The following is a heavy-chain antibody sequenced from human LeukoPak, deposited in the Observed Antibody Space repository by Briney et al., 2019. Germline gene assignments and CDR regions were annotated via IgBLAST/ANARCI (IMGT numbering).Heavy chain of an antibody. Sequence: SETLSLTCAVFGASFSGYDWTWIRQPPGKGLEGIGEINHSGTTNYNPSLKSRLTISVDTSKSQFSLKLSSVTAADTAVYYCARSLQWLVEDHYQYYMDVWDKGTTVTVSS. CDR3: ARSLQWLVEDHYQYYMDV. V-gene: IGHV4-34*01. CDR2: INHSGTT. CDR1: GASFSGYD. J-gene: IGHJ6*03. D-gene: IGHD6-19*01.